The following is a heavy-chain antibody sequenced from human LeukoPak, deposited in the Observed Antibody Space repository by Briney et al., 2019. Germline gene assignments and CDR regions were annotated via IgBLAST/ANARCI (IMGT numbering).Heavy chain of an antibody. CDR3: ARLNVVVPAAIHYYGMDV. CDR2: IDPSDSYT. V-gene: IGHV5-10-1*01. D-gene: IGHD2-2*01. CDR1: GYSFTSYW. Sequence: GESLKISCKGSGYSFTSYWISWVRQMPGKGLEWMGRIDPSDSYTNYSPSFQGHVTISADKSISTAYLQWSSLKASDTAMYYCARLNVVVPAAIHYYGMDVWGQGTTVTVSS. J-gene: IGHJ6*02.